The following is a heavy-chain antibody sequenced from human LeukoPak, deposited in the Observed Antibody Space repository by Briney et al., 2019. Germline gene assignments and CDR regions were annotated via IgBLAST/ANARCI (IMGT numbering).Heavy chain of an antibody. Sequence: PGGSLRLSCAASGFTFSGYYMSWIRQAPGKGLEWVSYISSSSSYTNYADSVKGRFTISRDNAKNSLYLQMNSLRAEDTAVYYCARAQTLYSGYDSNWFDPWGQGTLVTVSS. CDR1: GFTFSGYY. CDR2: ISSSSSYT. CDR3: ARAQTLYSGYDSNWFDP. J-gene: IGHJ5*02. D-gene: IGHD5-12*01. V-gene: IGHV3-11*06.